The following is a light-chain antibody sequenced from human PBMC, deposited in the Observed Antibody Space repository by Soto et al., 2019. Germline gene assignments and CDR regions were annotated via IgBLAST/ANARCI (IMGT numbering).Light chain of an antibody. CDR1: SSDVGGYNY. CDR2: DVS. Sequence: QLVLTQPASVSGSPGQSITISCTGISSDVGGYNYVSWYQQHPGKAPKLMIYDVSNRRSGVSNRFSGSKSGNTASLTISGLQAEDEADYYCYSYTSSSTVLFGGGTQLTVL. V-gene: IGLV2-14*01. CDR3: YSYTSSSTVL. J-gene: IGLJ2*01.